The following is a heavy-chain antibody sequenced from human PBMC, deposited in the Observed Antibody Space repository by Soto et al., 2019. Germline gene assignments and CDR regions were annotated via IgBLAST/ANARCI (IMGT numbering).Heavy chain of an antibody. J-gene: IGHJ4*02. V-gene: IGHV3-11*03. CDR1: GFDFSDFH. CDR2: ISSSLGHT. D-gene: IGHD1-1*01. Sequence: GGSLRLSCVASGFDFSDFHISWVRQAPGKGLEWISYISSSLGHTDYAESVKGRFTISRDNAKSSVFLEMSDLRSDDTAVYYCAANWNFGLNFWGQGTLVTVSS. CDR3: AANWNFGLNF.